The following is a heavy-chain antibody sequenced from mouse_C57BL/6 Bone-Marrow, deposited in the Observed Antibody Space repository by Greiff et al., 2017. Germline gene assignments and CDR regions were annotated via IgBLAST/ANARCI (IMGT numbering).Heavy chain of an antibody. J-gene: IGHJ4*01. CDR3: TRYDYFYYYAMDY. CDR1: GYTFTDYE. V-gene: IGHV1-15*01. D-gene: IGHD2-4*01. Sequence: VKLLESGAELVRPGASVTLSCKASGYTFTDYEMHWVKQTPVHGLEWIGAIDPETGGTAYNQKFKGKAILTADKSSSTAYMELRSLTSEDSAVYYCTRYDYFYYYAMDYWGQGTSVTVSS. CDR2: IDPETGGT.